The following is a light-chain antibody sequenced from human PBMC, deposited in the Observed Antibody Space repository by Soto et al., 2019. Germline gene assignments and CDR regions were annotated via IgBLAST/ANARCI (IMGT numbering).Light chain of an antibody. CDR1: QSVSSSY. Sequence: EIVLTQSPGTLSLSPGERATLSCRASQSVSSSYLAWYQQKPGQAPRLLIYGASSRATGIPDRFSGSGSGTAFTLTISRLEPEEFAVYYCQQYGSSPPITFDQGTRLEIK. V-gene: IGKV3-20*01. CDR3: QQYGSSPPIT. CDR2: GAS. J-gene: IGKJ5*01.